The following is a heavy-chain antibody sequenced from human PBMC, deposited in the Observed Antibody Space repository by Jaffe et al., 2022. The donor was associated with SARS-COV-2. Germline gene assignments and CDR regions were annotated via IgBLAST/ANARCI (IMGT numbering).Heavy chain of an antibody. V-gene: IGHV4-61*01. CDR2: IYYSGST. CDR1: DGSVSSGSYD. Sequence: QVQLQESGPGLVKPSETLSLICTVSDGSVSSGSYDWSWIRQPPGRGLEWIGHIYYSGSTSYNPSLKSRLTISVDTSKNQFSLKLSSVTAADTAVYYCARVNHSAYKAFDVWGQGTVVTVSS. CDR3: ARVNHSAYKAFDV. J-gene: IGHJ3*01. D-gene: IGHD3-16*01.